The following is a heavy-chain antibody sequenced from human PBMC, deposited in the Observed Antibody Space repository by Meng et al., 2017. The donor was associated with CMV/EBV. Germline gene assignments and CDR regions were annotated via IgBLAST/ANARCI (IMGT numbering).Heavy chain of an antibody. CDR2: ISSSGSTI. Sequence: GESLKISCAASGFTFSDYYLSWIRQAPGKGLEWVSYISSSGSTIYYADSVKGRFTISRDNAKNSLYLQMNSLRAEDTAVYYCARENYYYGMDVWGQGTPVTVSS. CDR1: GFTFSDYY. V-gene: IGHV3-11*01. J-gene: IGHJ6*02. CDR3: ARENYYYGMDV.